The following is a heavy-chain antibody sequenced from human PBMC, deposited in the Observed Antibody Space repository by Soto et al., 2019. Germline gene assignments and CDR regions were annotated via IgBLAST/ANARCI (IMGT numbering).Heavy chain of an antibody. CDR1: GVTLTNVW. CDR3: SHGYYQYFES. Sequence: GGSLRLSCGVSGVTLTNVWMNWVRQAPGKGPEWVGRIKSKTDGGTTDYAAPLKGRFTISRDDSENTLYLHMNSLQIEDTAVYYCSHGYYQYFESWGQGTLVTSPQ. V-gene: IGHV3-15*07. D-gene: IGHD5-18*01. J-gene: IGHJ4*02. CDR2: IKSKTDGGTT.